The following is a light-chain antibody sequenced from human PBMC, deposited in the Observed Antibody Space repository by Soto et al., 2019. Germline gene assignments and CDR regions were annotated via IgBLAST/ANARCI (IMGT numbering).Light chain of an antibody. CDR1: KTDIGGYDF. Sequence: QSVLTQPPSASGTPGQSLIISCTGTKTDIGGYDFVSWYQHHPGKAPRLIIDDVVQRPAGVPDRFSGSKSGNTASLTVSGLQAEDEADYFCTSYAGSNTYGFGSGTKVTVL. V-gene: IGLV2-8*01. CDR2: DVV. CDR3: TSYAGSNTYG. J-gene: IGLJ1*01.